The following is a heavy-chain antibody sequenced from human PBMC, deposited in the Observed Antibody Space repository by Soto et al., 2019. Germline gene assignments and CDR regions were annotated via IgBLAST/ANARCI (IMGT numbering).Heavy chain of an antibody. D-gene: IGHD2-15*01. J-gene: IGHJ6*03. CDR3: ARHANPSPYYYYMDV. Sequence: SETLSLTCTVSGGSISSSSYYWGWIRQPPGKGLEWIGSIYYSGSTYYNPCLKSRVTISVDTSKNQFSLKLSSVTAADTAVYYCARHANPSPYYYYMDVWGKGTTVTVSS. V-gene: IGHV4-39*01. CDR2: IYYSGST. CDR1: GGSISSSSYY.